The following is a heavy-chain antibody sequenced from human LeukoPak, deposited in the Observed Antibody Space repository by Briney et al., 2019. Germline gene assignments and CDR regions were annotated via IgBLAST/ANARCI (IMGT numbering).Heavy chain of an antibody. CDR3: ARDGVVVVAATAGALDY. Sequence: GASVKVSCKASGYTFTSYYMHWVRQAPGQGLEWMGIINPSGGSTSYAQKFQGRVTMTRDMSTSTVYMELSSLRSEDTAVYYCARDGVVVVAATAGALDYWGQGTLVTVSS. V-gene: IGHV1-46*01. CDR1: GYTFTSYY. J-gene: IGHJ4*02. CDR2: INPSGGST. D-gene: IGHD2-15*01.